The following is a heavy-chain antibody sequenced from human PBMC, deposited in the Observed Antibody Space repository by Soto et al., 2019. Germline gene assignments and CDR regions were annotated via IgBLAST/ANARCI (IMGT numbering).Heavy chain of an antibody. CDR2: INAGNGDT. CDR3: AGDGGGVITTTGWLDP. J-gene: IGHJ5*02. Sequence: QVQLVQSGAEEKKPGALVKVSCKASGYTFTTYAIHWVRQAPGQGLEWMGWINAGNGDTKYSQKFQGRVTITRDTSENKGYMGVNSLKSEDKADYYCAGDGGGVITTTGWLDPWGQGTLVTVSS. V-gene: IGHV1-3*05. D-gene: IGHD1-26*01. CDR1: GYTFTTYA.